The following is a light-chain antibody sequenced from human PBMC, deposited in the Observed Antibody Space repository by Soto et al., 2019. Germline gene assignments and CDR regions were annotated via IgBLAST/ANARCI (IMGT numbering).Light chain of an antibody. Sequence: EIVLTQSPATLSLSPGERGTLSCRASQSVSSYLAWYQQKPGQAPRLLIYDASNRATGIPARFSGSGSGTDLTLTISSLETEDFAVYYCQQRSNWLYTFGQGTKLEIK. J-gene: IGKJ2*01. CDR1: QSVSSY. CDR2: DAS. V-gene: IGKV3-11*01. CDR3: QQRSNWLYT.